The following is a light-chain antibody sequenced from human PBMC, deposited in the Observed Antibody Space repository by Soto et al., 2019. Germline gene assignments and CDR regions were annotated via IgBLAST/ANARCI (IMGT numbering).Light chain of an antibody. Sequence: DIQMTQSPSTLSASVGDRVTITCRASQNLSSWLAWYQKKPGKAPSLLIQKASRLQTEVPSRFSGSRSGTEFTLTISSLQPDDFAIYYCQQYDTYSFTFGPGTKVDLK. CDR2: KAS. V-gene: IGKV1-5*03. CDR3: QQYDTYSFT. CDR1: QNLSSW. J-gene: IGKJ3*01.